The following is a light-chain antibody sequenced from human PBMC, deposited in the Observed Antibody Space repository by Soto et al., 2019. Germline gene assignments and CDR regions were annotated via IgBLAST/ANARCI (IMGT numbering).Light chain of an antibody. J-gene: IGLJ1*01. CDR1: SSDVGGYNY. V-gene: IGLV2-8*01. CDR2: EVT. Sequence: QSALTQPPSASGSPGQSVTISCTGTSSDVGGYNYVSWYQQYPDKVPKLMIYEVTKRPSGVPDRFSGSKSGNTASLTISGLQADDEADYYCTSYAGGNNVFGTGTKVTVL. CDR3: TSYAGGNNV.